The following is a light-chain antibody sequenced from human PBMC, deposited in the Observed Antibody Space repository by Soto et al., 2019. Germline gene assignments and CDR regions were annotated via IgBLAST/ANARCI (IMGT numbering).Light chain of an antibody. CDR1: QSVSSN. J-gene: IGKJ4*01. V-gene: IGKV3-15*01. Sequence: EIVMTQSPATLSVSPGERATLSSRASQSVSSNLAWYQQKPGQAPRLLIYGAPTRATGIPARFSGSGSGTEFTLTISSLQSEDFAVYACQHYNNLPTLNFGGGTKVEIK. CDR3: QHYNNLPTLN. CDR2: GAP.